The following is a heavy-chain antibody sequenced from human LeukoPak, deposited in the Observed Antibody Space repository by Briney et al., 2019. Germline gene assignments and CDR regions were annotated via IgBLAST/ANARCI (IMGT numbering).Heavy chain of an antibody. Sequence: GGSLRLSCAASGFTFSNNWMHWVRQAPGKGLVWVSRIKGDGRSTDYGDSVKDRFTISRDNDKNTLLLQMNSLRAEDTAVYYCVRDGVGAPPFDYWGQGVLVTVSS. CDR3: VRDGVGAPPFDY. D-gene: IGHD1-26*01. CDR2: IKGDGRST. V-gene: IGHV3-74*01. CDR1: GFTFSNNW. J-gene: IGHJ4*02.